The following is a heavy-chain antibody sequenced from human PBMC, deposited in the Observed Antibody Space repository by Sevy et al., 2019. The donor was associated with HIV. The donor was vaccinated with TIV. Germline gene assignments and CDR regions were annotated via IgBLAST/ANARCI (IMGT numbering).Heavy chain of an antibody. CDR1: GFTFSSYA. CDR3: ARAIAAAVNAEYFQH. Sequence: GGSLRLSCAASGFTFSSYAMHWVRQAPGKGLEWVAVISYDGSNKYYADSVKGRFTISRENSKNTLYLQMNSLRAEDTAVYYWARAIAAAVNAEYFQHWGQGTLVTVSS. D-gene: IGHD6-13*01. CDR2: ISYDGSNK. J-gene: IGHJ1*01. V-gene: IGHV3-30-3*01.